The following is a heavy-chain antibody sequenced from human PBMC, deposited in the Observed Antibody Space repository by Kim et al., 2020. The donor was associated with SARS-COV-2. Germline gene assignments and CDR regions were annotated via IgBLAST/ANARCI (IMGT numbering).Heavy chain of an antibody. CDR3: AGDFWSGYFVAFDP. V-gene: IGHV4-34*01. D-gene: IGHD3-3*01. J-gene: IGHJ5*02. CDR2: INHSGST. Sequence: SETLSLTCAVYGGSFSGYYWSWIRQPPGKGLEWIGEINHSGSTNYNPSLKSRVTISVDTSKNQFSLKLSSVTAADTAVYYCAGDFWSGYFVAFDPWGQGTLVTVSS. CDR1: GGSFSGYY.